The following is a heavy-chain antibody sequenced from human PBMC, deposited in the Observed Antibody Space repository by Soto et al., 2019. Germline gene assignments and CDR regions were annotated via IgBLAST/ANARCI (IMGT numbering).Heavy chain of an antibody. V-gene: IGHV4-31*03. CDR1: GGSIGSGAYY. D-gene: IGHD4-4*01. CDR2: IHHSGPT. J-gene: IGHJ6*02. CDR3: ARSNYADGYYCGMDV. Sequence: QVQLQESGPGLVKPSQTLSLTCSVSGGSIGSGAYYWSWIRQFPGKGLEWLGYIHHSGPTLYNGALTSRIAMSLDTSKHQFARKLGAVTAADTALYYCARSNYADGYYCGMDVGGHGTTFSVS.